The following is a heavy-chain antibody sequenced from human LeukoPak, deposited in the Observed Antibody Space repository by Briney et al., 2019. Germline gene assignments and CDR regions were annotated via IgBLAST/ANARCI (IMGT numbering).Heavy chain of an antibody. V-gene: IGHV6-1*01. CDR2: TYYRSNWYN. D-gene: IGHD1-26*01. CDR3: ARAAGGRSPLDY. Sequence: SQTLSLTCAVSGDSLSSNSATWNWIRESPSRGLEWLVRTYYRSNWYNNYAVSVQSRITINPDTSKNQFSLHLNSVTPEDTALYYCARAAGGRSPLDYWGQGTLVTVSS. CDR1: GDSLSSNSAT. J-gene: IGHJ4*02.